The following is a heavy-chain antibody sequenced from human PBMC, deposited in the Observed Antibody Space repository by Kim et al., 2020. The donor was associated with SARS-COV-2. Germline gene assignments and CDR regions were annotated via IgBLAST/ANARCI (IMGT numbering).Heavy chain of an antibody. D-gene: IGHD3-22*01. CDR1: GFTFGDYA. CDR2: ISWNSGSI. J-gene: IGHJ6*03. Sequence: GGSLRLSCAASGFTFGDYAMHWVRQAPGKGLEWVSGISWNSGSIGYADSVKGRFTISRDNAKNSLYLQMNSLRAEDTALYYCAKDGGGYPYYYYMDVWGKGTTVTVSS. CDR3: AKDGGGYPYYYYMDV. V-gene: IGHV3-9*01.